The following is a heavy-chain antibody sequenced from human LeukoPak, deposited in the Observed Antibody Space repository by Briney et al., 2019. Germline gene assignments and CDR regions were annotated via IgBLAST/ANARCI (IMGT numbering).Heavy chain of an antibody. J-gene: IGHJ4*02. CDR3: ARRLRYYYDSSGYYYDYSFDY. Sequence: GESLKISCKGSGYTFTSYWIAWVRQMPGKGLEWMGIIYPGDSDVRYSPSLEGQVTISADKSISTAYLQWSSLKASDTAMYYCARRLRYYYDSSGYYYDYSFDYWGQGTLVTVSS. CDR1: GYTFTSYW. CDR2: IYPGDSDV. V-gene: IGHV5-51*01. D-gene: IGHD3-22*01.